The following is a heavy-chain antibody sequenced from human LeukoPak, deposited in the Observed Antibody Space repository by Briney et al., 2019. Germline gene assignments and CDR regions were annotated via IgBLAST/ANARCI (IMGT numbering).Heavy chain of an antibody. Sequence: VASVKVSCKASGYTFTGYYMHWVRQAPGQGLEWMGWINPNSGGTNYAQKFQGRVTMTRDTSISTAYMELSRLRSDDTAVYYCARVYYDSSGYAFDIWGQGTMVTVSS. CDR3: ARVYYDSSGYAFDI. V-gene: IGHV1-2*02. CDR1: GYTFTGYY. J-gene: IGHJ3*02. D-gene: IGHD3-22*01. CDR2: INPNSGGT.